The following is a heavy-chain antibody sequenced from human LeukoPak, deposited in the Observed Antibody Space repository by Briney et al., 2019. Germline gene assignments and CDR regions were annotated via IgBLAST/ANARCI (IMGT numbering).Heavy chain of an antibody. V-gene: IGHV3-23*01. D-gene: IGHD2-21*01. CDR2: ISGSGDRT. CDR1: GFTFTNFA. Sequence: GGSLRLSCAASGFTFTNFAMSWVRQAPGKGLEWVSVISGSGDRTYYADSVKGRFTISRDNSKNTLYLQMNSLRAEDTAVYYCAKGSPYLDYYYYMDVWGKGTTVTVSS. J-gene: IGHJ6*03. CDR3: AKGSPYLDYYYYMDV.